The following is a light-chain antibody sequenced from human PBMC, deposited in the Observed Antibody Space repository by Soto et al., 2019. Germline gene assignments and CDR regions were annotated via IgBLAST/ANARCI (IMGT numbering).Light chain of an antibody. CDR1: SSDVGNYNL. CDR2: EVT. J-gene: IGLJ2*01. Sequence: QSALTQPASVSGSPGQSITISCTGTSSDVGNYNLVSWYQQHPGKAPKLMIYEVTRRPSGVSNRFSGSKSGNTASLTISGLQAEDEADYYCCSYVGSSTSVFGGGTKLTVL. V-gene: IGLV2-23*02. CDR3: CSYVGSSTSV.